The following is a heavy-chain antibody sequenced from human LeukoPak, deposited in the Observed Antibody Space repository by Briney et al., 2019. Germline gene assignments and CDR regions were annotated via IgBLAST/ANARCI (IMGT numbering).Heavy chain of an antibody. V-gene: IGHV3-23*01. CDR1: GFTFDIYA. CDR3: AREGSNSVLALPGN. Sequence: GSLRLSCAASGFTFDIYAMNWVRQAPGMGLEWVSTISGTGGSTYYADSVKGRFTISRDNSKNTLYLRMNSLRAEDTAIYYCAREGSNSVLALPGNWGQGTLVTVSS. CDR2: ISGTGGST. D-gene: IGHD6-6*01. J-gene: IGHJ4*02.